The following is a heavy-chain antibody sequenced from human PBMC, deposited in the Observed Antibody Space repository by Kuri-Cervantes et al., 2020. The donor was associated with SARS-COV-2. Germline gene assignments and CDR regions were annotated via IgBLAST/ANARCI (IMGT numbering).Heavy chain of an antibody. J-gene: IGHJ4*02. CDR2: IHPNDGAT. D-gene: IGHD3-22*01. CDR1: GYTFTAYY. CDR3: ARSYFYDSSGYVMDY. Sequence: ASVKVSCKTSGYTFTAYYVHWVRQAPGQGLEWMGRIHPNDGATNSAQKFQGRVTMTRDTSISTAYMELSRLRSDNTAVYYFARSYFYDSSGYVMDYWGQGTLVTVSS. V-gene: IGHV1-2*06.